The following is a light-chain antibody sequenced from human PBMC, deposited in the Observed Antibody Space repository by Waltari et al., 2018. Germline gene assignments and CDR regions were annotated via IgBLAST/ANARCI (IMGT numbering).Light chain of an antibody. CDR1: QIVSSN. J-gene: IGKJ2*01. CDR2: GAS. CDR3: QQYDSWLLYT. Sequence: EIVMTQSPATLSVSPGEGVTLSCRASQIVSSNLAWYQQNRGQAPSLLIYGASTRVTGIPARFSGSGSGTEFTLTISSLQSEDFAVYFCQQYDSWLLYTFGQGTNLEIK. V-gene: IGKV3-15*01.